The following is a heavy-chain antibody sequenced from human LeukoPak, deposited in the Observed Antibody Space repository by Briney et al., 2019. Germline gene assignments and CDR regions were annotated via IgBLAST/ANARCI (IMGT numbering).Heavy chain of an antibody. CDR3: ARDGYSGCIDY. CDR2: ISYDGSNK. D-gene: IGHD5-12*01. Sequence: PGGSLRLSCAASGFTFSSYAMHWVRQAPGKGLEWVAVISYDGSNKCYADSVKGRFTISRDNSKNTLYLQMNSLRAEDTAVYYCARDGYSGCIDYWGQGTLVTVSS. V-gene: IGHV3-30*04. CDR1: GFTFSSYA. J-gene: IGHJ4*02.